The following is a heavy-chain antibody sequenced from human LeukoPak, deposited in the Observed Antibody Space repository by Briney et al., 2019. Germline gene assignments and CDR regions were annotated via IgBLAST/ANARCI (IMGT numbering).Heavy chain of an antibody. D-gene: IGHD5-24*01. CDR3: ATDHSMANTAWWFDP. Sequence: AASVKVSCKASGYTFSSYGISWVRQAPGQGLEWMGVINPSGTGTSYAQKFQGRITMSRDTSTSTVYMELSSLRSEDTSFYYCATDHSMANTAWWFDPWGQGTLVTVSS. CDR2: INPSGTGT. CDR1: GYTFSSYG. J-gene: IGHJ5*02. V-gene: IGHV1-46*01.